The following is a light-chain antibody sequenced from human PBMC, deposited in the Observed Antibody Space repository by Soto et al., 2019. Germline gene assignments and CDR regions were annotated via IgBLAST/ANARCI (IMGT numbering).Light chain of an antibody. CDR1: ESISRDY. Sequence: EIVLTQSPGTLSLSPGQRATLSCRASESISRDYLAWYQQRLGQAPRLLIYGASSGATGIPDRFSGSGSGTDFTLTISRLEPEDFAIYYCQQYGGVPYTCGQWTKLEIK. CDR2: GAS. CDR3: QQYGGVPYT. J-gene: IGKJ2*01. V-gene: IGKV3-20*01.